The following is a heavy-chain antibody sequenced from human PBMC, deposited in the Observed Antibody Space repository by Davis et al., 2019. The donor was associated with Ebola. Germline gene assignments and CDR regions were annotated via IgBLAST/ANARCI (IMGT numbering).Heavy chain of an antibody. CDR2: ISAYNGNT. CDR1: GYTFTSYG. D-gene: IGHD2-21*01. CDR3: ARGSLAYCGGDCYFG. V-gene: IGHV1-18*01. Sequence: AASVKVSCKASGYTFTSYGISWVRQAPGQGLEWMGWISAYNGNTNYAQKLQGRVTMTTDTSTSTAYMELSSLRSEDTAVYYCARGSLAYCGGDCYFGWGQGTLVTVSS. J-gene: IGHJ4*02.